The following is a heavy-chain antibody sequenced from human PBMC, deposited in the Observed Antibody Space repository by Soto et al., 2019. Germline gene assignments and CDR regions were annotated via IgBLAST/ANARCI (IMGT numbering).Heavy chain of an antibody. CDR2: IKTDGSEK. D-gene: IGHD3-10*01. CDR3: ATSMGRGGNDY. Sequence: EVQLVESGGGLVQPGGSLRLSCAASGFTFSDNWMSWVRQAPGKGLECVANIKTDGSEKYYVDPVKGRFTISRDTAKISLYPHMTTLRAEATAVYYCATSMGRGGNDYWGQGTLVTVSS. V-gene: IGHV3-7*05. CDR1: GFTFSDNW. J-gene: IGHJ4*02.